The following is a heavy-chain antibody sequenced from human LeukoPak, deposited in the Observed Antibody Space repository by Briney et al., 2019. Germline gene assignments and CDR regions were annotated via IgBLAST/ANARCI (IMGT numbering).Heavy chain of an antibody. D-gene: IGHD3-3*01. CDR3: AKDYDFWSGFDN. CDR2: TPYDGSNK. CDR1: GFTFSSYG. Sequence: PGRSLRLSCAASGFTFSSYGMHWVRQAPGKGLEWVAVTPYDGSNKYYADSVKGRFTISRDDSKNTLYLQMNSLRTEDTAVYFCAKDYDFWSGFDNWGQGTLVTVPS. J-gene: IGHJ4*02. V-gene: IGHV3-30*18.